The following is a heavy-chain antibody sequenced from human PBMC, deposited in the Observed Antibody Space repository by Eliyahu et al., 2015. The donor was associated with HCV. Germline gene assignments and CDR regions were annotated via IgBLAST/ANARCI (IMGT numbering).Heavy chain of an antibody. CDR1: GGTFSSYA. Sequence: QVQLVQSGAEVKKPGSSVKVSCKAXGGTFSSYAISWVRQAPGQGLEWMGRIIPILGIANYAQKFQGRVTITADKSTSTAYMELSSLRSEDTAVYYCAGGYSYGYHWFDPWGQGTLVTVSS. V-gene: IGHV1-69*04. J-gene: IGHJ5*02. CDR2: IIPILGIA. CDR3: AGGYSYGYHWFDP. D-gene: IGHD5-18*01.